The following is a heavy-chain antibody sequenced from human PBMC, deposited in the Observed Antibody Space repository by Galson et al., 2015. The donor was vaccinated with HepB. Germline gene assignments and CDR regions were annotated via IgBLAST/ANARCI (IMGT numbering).Heavy chain of an antibody. Sequence: SVKVSCKASGYTFTNYGISWVRQAPGQGLEWMGWISAYSGNTNYAQKFHGRVTMTTDTSTSTAYMELRSLRSDDSAVYYCARDDGILLVPAAFDCWGQGTLVTVSS. V-gene: IGHV1-18*04. D-gene: IGHD2-2*01. CDR1: GYTFTNYG. CDR3: ARDDGILLVPAAFDC. CDR2: ISAYSGNT. J-gene: IGHJ4*02.